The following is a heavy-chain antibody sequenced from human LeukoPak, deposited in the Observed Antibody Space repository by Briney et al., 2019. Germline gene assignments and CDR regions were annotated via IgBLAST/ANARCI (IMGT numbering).Heavy chain of an antibody. J-gene: IGHJ5*02. CDR3: ARFIPSCVVCWFVP. CDR2: ISAYNGNT. CDR1: GYTFTNYG. Sequence: ASVKVSCKASGYTFTNYGISWVRQAPGQGLEWMGWISAYNGNTNYAQKLQGRVTMTTDTSTSTAYMELRSLRSDDTAVYYCARFIPSCVVCWFVPWGQGTLVTVSS. V-gene: IGHV1-18*01. D-gene: IGHD2-2*01.